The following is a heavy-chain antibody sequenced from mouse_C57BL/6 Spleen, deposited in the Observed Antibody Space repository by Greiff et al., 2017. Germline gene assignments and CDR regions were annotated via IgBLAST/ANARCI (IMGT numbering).Heavy chain of an antibody. J-gene: IGHJ1*03. Sequence: EVKLVESGGGLVKPGGSLKLSCAASGFTFSSYTMSWVRQTPEKRLEWVATISGGGGNTYYPDSVKGRFTISRDNAKNTLYLQMSSLRSEDTALYYCERHADYYGRSYDWYFDVWGTGTTVTVSS. V-gene: IGHV5-9*01. CDR1: GFTFSSYT. CDR3: ERHADYYGRSYDWYFDV. D-gene: IGHD1-1*01. CDR2: ISGGGGNT.